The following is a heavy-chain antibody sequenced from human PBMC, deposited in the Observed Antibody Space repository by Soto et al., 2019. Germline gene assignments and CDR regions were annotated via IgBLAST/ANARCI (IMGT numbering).Heavy chain of an antibody. V-gene: IGHV1-69*01. CDR2: IIPIFGTA. CDR1: GGTFSSYA. D-gene: IGHD4-17*01. Sequence: QVQLVQSGAEVKKPGSSVKVSCKASGGTFSSYAISWVRQAPGQGLEWMGGIIPIFGTANYAQKFQGRVMITADESTSTAYMDLSSLRSEDTAVYYCAREANYGDDERNDAFDIWGQGTMVTVSS. J-gene: IGHJ3*02. CDR3: AREANYGDDERNDAFDI.